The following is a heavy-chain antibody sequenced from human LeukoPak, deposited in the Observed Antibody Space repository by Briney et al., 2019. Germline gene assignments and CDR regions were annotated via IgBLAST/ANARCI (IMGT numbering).Heavy chain of an antibody. CDR3: TREPTVVTPFRYFDL. Sequence: GGSLRLSCTASGLTFGDYAMSWFRQAPGKGLEWVGFIRSKAYGGTTEYAASVKGRFTISRDDSKSIAYLQMNSLKTEDTAVYYCTREPTVVTPFRYFDLWGRGTLVTVSS. CDR1: GLTFGDYA. J-gene: IGHJ2*01. V-gene: IGHV3-49*03. CDR2: IRSKAYGGTT. D-gene: IGHD4-23*01.